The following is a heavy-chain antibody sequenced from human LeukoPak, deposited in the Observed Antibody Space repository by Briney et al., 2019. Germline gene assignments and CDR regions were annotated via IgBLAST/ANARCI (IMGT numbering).Heavy chain of an antibody. J-gene: IGHJ4*02. Sequence: GGSLRLSCAASGFTFSSYGMHWVRQAPGKGLEWVAVIWYDGSNKYYADSVKGRFSISRDNSKNTLFLQMNSLRADDTAVYFCAKNTPGRAIDYWGQGTLVTVSS. CDR2: IWYDGSNK. V-gene: IGHV3-33*06. D-gene: IGHD2-15*01. CDR1: GFTFSSYG. CDR3: AKNTPGRAIDY.